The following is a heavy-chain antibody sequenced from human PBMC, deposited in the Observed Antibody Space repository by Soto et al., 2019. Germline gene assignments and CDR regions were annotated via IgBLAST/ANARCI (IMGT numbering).Heavy chain of an antibody. J-gene: IGHJ4*02. V-gene: IGHV4-59*08. CDR2: DYNGNT. Sequence: QVQLQESGPGVVKPSETLSLTCTISGGSISGYYWTWIRQSPAKGLEYIGYDYNGNTNYNPSLNSRVTISVDTSKNQFSLKLSSVTAADTAVYYCGRRSSHGEDAYWGQGTLVTVSS. D-gene: IGHD4-17*01. CDR1: GGSISGYY. CDR3: GRRSSHGEDAY.